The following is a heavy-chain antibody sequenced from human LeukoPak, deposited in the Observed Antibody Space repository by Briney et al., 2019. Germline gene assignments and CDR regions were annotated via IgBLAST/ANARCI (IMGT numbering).Heavy chain of an antibody. D-gene: IGHD3-10*01. J-gene: IGHJ4*02. CDR2: IYYSGST. CDR1: GGSISSSRYY. CDR3: AKSFYNYKSGTYFRPFDN. V-gene: IGHV4-39*01. Sequence: SETLSLTCTVSGGSISSSRYYWGWIRQPPGKGLEWIGSIYYSGSTHYNPSLTSRVTISVDTSKNQFSLKMRSVTAADTAVYYCAKSFYNYKSGTYFRPFDNWGQGSLVTVSS.